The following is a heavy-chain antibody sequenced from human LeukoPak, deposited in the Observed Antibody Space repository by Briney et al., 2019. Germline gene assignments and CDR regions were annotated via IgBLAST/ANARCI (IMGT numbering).Heavy chain of an antibody. CDR1: GFTFNTYW. J-gene: IGHJ3*01. D-gene: IGHD3-10*01. V-gene: IGHV3-74*01. Sequence: GGSLRLSCAASGFTFNTYWMHWARQDPGKGLVWVSRINSDGSNTIYTDSVKGRFTISRDNAKNTLYLQMNSLRPEDTAVYYCASGVSIWLGNAFDSWGQGTMVTVSS. CDR3: ASGVSIWLGNAFDS. CDR2: INSDGSNT.